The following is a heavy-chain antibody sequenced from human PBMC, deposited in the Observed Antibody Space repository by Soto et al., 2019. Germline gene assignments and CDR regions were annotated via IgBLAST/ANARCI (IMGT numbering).Heavy chain of an antibody. J-gene: IGHJ4*02. CDR2: ISGTGGST. V-gene: IGHV3-23*01. CDR3: AKGRTSPYSGYNFDY. Sequence: GGSLRLSCAASGFSFSSYAISWVRQAPGKGLEWVSAISGTGGSTYSADSVKGRFTISRDNSKKTLYLQMNSLRVEDTAIYYCAKGRTSPYSGYNFDYWGQGTLVTVSS. D-gene: IGHD5-12*01. CDR1: GFSFSSYA.